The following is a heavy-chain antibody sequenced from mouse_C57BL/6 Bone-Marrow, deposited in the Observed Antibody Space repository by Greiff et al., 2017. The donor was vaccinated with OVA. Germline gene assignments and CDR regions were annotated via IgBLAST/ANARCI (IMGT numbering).Heavy chain of an antibody. CDR2: IYPGDGDT. Sequence: VQLQQSGPELVKPGASVKISCKASGYAFSSSWMNWVKQRPGKGLEWIGRIYPGDGDTNYNGKFKGKATLTADKSSSTAYMQLSSLTSEDSAVYFCARYDTVVDYWGQGTTLTVSS. D-gene: IGHD1-1*01. CDR1: GYAFSSSW. V-gene: IGHV1-82*01. J-gene: IGHJ2*01. CDR3: ARYDTVVDY.